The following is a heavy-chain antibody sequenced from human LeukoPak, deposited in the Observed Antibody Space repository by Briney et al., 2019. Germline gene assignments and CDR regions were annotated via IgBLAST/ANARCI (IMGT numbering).Heavy chain of an antibody. CDR3: ARDRRAAAVPRNWFDP. J-gene: IGHJ5*02. Sequence: VASVKVSCKASGYTFTGYYMHWVRQAPGQGLEWMGWINPNSGGTNYAQKFQGRVTTTRDTSISTAYMELSRLRSDDTAVYYCARDRRAAAVPRNWFDPWGQGTLVTVSS. V-gene: IGHV1-2*02. CDR1: GYTFTGYY. CDR2: INPNSGGT. D-gene: IGHD6-13*01.